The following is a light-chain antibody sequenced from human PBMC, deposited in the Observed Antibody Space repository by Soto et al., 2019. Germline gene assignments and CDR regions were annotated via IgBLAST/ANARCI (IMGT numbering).Light chain of an antibody. V-gene: IGKV1-39*01. CDR2: AAS. CDR1: QTISTY. CDR3: QQSHGIPYT. J-gene: IGKJ2*01. Sequence: DIQMTQSPSSLSASVGDRVTITCRASQTISTYLNWYQQNPGKAPKLLIYAASTLQSGGPSRFSGSGSGTDFTLTISSLEPEDFATYCCQQSHGIPYTFGQGMKLEIK.